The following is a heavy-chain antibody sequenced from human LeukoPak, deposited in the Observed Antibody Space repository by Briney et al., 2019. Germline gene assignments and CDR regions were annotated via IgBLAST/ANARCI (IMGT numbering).Heavy chain of an antibody. Sequence: ASVKVSCKASGYTFTSYYMHWVRQAPGQGLEWMGWINPNSGGTNYAQKFQGRVTMTRDTSISTAYMELSRLRSDDTAVYYCAREPSSIAARRGYYYYYMDVWGKGTTVTVSS. D-gene: IGHD6-6*01. CDR1: GYTFTSYY. CDR3: AREPSSIAARRGYYYYYMDV. J-gene: IGHJ6*03. V-gene: IGHV1-2*02. CDR2: INPNSGGT.